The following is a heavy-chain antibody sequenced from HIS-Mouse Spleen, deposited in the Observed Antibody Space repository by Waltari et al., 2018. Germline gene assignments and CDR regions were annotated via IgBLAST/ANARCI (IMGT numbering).Heavy chain of an antibody. D-gene: IGHD4-17*01. Sequence: QVQLVESGGGVVQPGRSLRLSCAASGFTFSSYAMHWVRQAPGKGLEWLPVISYDGSNKYYADSVKGRFTISRDNSKNTLYLQMNSLRAEDTAVYYCARAPHDADYGVVFDYWGQGTLVTVSS. J-gene: IGHJ4*02. CDR2: ISYDGSNK. CDR1: GFTFSSYA. CDR3: ARAPHDADYGVVFDY. V-gene: IGHV3-30*04.